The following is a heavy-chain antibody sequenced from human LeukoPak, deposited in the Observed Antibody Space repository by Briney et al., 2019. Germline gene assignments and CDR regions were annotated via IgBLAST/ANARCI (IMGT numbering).Heavy chain of an antibody. CDR1: GFTFSYYA. CDR3: ARELFSSGSCPDG. D-gene: IGHD3-10*01. Sequence: GGSLRLSCPASGFTFSYYAIHWVRQAPGKGLEWVALIWSDGSNKYYADSVKGRITISRDNSKNTVYLQMNSLRAEDTAVYYCARELFSSGSCPDGWGQGTLDTVSS. J-gene: IGHJ4*02. V-gene: IGHV3-33*01. CDR2: IWSDGSNK.